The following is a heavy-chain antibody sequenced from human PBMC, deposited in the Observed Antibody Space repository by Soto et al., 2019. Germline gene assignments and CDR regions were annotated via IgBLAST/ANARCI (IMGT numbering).Heavy chain of an antibody. D-gene: IGHD2-2*01. V-gene: IGHV3-23*01. J-gene: IGHJ4*02. Sequence: GGSLRLSCTASGFTFSRYAMSWVRQAPGKGLEWVSTISDSGSTYYAESVKGRLTISRDNSKHTLYLQMNSLRAEDTAVYYCAKGGLGDCSTSRFLFHFEYWGLGALVTVSS. CDR2: ISDSGST. CDR1: GFTFSRYA. CDR3: AKGGLGDCSTSRFLFHFEY.